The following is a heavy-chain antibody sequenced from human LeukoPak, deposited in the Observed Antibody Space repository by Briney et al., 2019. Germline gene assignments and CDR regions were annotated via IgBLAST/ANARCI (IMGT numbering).Heavy chain of an antibody. V-gene: IGHV3-30*04. CDR1: GFTFSSYA. CDR2: ISYDGSNK. Sequence: PGGSLRLSCAASGFTFSSYAMHWVRQAPGKGLEWVAVISYDGSNKYYADSVKGRFTISRDNSENTLYLQMNSLRAEDTAVYYCARGYCSGGSCYVPRYYYYMDVWGKGTTVTVSS. J-gene: IGHJ6*03. CDR3: ARGYCSGGSCYVPRYYYYMDV. D-gene: IGHD2-15*01.